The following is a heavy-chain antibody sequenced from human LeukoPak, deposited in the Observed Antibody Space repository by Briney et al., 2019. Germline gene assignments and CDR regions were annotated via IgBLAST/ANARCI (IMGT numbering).Heavy chain of an antibody. D-gene: IGHD4-17*01. CDR3: ARIDYGPNYFDY. V-gene: IGHV4-59*01. J-gene: IGHJ4*02. Sequence: KPSETLSLTCTVTGGSISSYYWSWIRQPPGKGLEWIGYIYYSGITNYNPSLKSRVTISVDTSKNQFSLKLSSVTAADTAVYYCARIDYGPNYFDYWGQGTLVTVSS. CDR1: GGSISSYY. CDR2: IYYSGIT.